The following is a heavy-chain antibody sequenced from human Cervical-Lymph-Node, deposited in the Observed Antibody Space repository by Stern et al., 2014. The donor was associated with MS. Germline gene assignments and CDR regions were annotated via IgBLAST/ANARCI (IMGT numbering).Heavy chain of an antibody. J-gene: IGHJ3*02. CDR3: ARGLLGSENAFDI. Sequence: QVQLVQSGAEVKTPGASVKVSCKASGYTFTSSGISWVRQSPGQGIEWMGWIWACNGNPIHAQKLQGIVTMTTDTSTSTAYMELRSLRSDDTAVYYCARGLLGSENAFDIWGQGTMVTVSS. V-gene: IGHV1-18*01. CDR2: IWACNGNP. CDR1: GYTFTSSG. D-gene: IGHD2-15*01.